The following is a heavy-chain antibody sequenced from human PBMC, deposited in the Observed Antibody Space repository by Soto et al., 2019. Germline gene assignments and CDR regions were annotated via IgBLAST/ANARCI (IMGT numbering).Heavy chain of an antibody. V-gene: IGHV4-59*01. Sequence: SETLSLTCTVSGGSISSYYWSWIRQPPGKGLEWIGYIYYSGSTNYNPSLKSRVTISVDTSKNQFSLKLSSVTAADTAVYYCARVSPLKIFGVVIPYYYYGMDVWGQGTTVTVSS. CDR1: GGSISSYY. CDR3: ARVSPLKIFGVVIPYYYYGMDV. J-gene: IGHJ6*02. CDR2: IYYSGST. D-gene: IGHD3-3*01.